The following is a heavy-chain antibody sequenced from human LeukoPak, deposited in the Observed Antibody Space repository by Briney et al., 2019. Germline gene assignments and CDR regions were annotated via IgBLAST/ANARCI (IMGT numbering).Heavy chain of an antibody. D-gene: IGHD3-9*01. CDR1: GYSFTSYW. CDR2: ICPGDSDT. Sequence: PGESLKISCKGSGYSFTSYWIGWVRQMPGKGLEWMGIICPGDSDTRYSPSFQGQVTISADKSISTAYLQWSSLKASDTAMYYCARQSYDILTGYYRGPFDYWGQGTLVTVSS. V-gene: IGHV5-51*01. CDR3: ARQSYDILTGYYRGPFDY. J-gene: IGHJ4*02.